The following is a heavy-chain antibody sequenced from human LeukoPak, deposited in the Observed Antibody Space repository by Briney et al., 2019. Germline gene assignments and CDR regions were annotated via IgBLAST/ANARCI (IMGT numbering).Heavy chain of an antibody. D-gene: IGHD3-9*01. CDR2: IYHSGST. Sequence: PSETLSLTCAVSGGSISSGGYSWSWIRQPPGKGLEWIGYIYHSGSTYYNPSLKSRVTISVDTSKNQFSLKLSSVTAADTAVYYCASTHPYYDILTGYRAEYFQHWGQGTLVTVSS. J-gene: IGHJ1*01. CDR1: GGSISSGGYS. CDR3: ASTHPYYDILTGYRAEYFQH. V-gene: IGHV4-30-2*02.